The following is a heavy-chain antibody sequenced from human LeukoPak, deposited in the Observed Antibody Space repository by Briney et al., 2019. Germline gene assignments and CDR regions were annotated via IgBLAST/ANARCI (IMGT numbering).Heavy chain of an antibody. V-gene: IGHV3-9*01. CDR2: ISWNSGSI. CDR3: GTVFDY. J-gene: IGHJ4*02. CDR1: GFTFDDYA. Sequence: GGSLRLSCAASGFTFDDYAMHWVRQAPGKGLEWVSGISWNSGSIGYADSVKGRFTISRDDAKNTLYLQMNSLGAEDTAVYYCGTVFDYWGQGILVTVSS.